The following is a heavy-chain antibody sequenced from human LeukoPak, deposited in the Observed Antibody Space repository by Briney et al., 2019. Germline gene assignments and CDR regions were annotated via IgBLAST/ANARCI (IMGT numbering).Heavy chain of an antibody. CDR3: GRGMVRGVPPIGWFHP. J-gene: IGHJ5*02. D-gene: IGHD3-10*01. CDR1: GYTFTNYA. CDR2: INAGNGNT. Sequence: ASVKVSCKASGYTFTNYALHWVRQAPAQRLEWMGWINAGNGNTKYSQKFQGRVTITRDTSASTAYMELSSLRSEDTAVYYCGRGMVRGVPPIGWFHPWGQGTLVT. V-gene: IGHV1-3*01.